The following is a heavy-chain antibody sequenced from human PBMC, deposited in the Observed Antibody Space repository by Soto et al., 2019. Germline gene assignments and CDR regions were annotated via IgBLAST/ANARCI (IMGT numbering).Heavy chain of an antibody. CDR1: GGSISSYY. CDR2: IYYSGST. D-gene: IGHD6-13*01. CDR3: ASSIAAAGAYYYYGMDV. V-gene: IGHV4-59*08. J-gene: IGHJ6*02. Sequence: QVQLQESGPGLVKPSETLSLTCTVSGGSISSYYWSWIRQPPGKGLELIGYIYYSGSTNYNPSLKSRVTISVDTSKNQFSLKLSSVTAADTAVYYCASSIAAAGAYYYYGMDVWGQGTTVTVSS.